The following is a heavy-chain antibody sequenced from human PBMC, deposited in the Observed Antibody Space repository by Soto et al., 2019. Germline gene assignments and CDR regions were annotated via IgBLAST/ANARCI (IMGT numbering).Heavy chain of an antibody. CDR3: ARALRTMVRGATTGYYYGMDV. D-gene: IGHD3-10*01. CDR1: GGTLSSYA. J-gene: IGHJ6*04. CDR2: IIPIFGTA. V-gene: IGHV1-69*13. Sequence: SVKVSCKASGGTLSSYAISWVRQALGQGLEWMGGIIPIFGTANYAQKFQGRVTITADESTSTAYMELSSLRSEDTAVYYCARALRTMVRGATTGYYYGMDVWGKGTTVTVSS.